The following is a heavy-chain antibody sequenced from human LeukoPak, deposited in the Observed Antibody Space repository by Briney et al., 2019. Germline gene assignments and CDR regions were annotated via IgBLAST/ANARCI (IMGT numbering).Heavy chain of an antibody. CDR3: ARRAGEYSHPYDY. V-gene: IGHV3-53*01. CDR2: SGGNT. D-gene: IGHD2-15*01. CDR1: GFTFSSNS. J-gene: IGHJ4*02. Sequence: GGSLRLSCTVSGFTFSSNSWSWVRQAPGKGLEWVSFSGGNTHYSDSVTGRFTISRDNSKNTLYLQMNSLRAEDTAIYYCARRAGEYSHPYDYWGQGTLVTVSS.